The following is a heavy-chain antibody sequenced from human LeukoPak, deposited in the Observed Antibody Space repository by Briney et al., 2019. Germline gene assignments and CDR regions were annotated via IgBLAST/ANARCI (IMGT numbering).Heavy chain of an antibody. CDR2: INSDGSST. Sequence: GGSLRLSCAASGFIFSRHAMHWVRQAPGKGLVWVSRINSDGSSTSYADSVKGRFTISRDNAKNTLYLQMNSLRAEDTAVYYCARGWGVVVATNYYYGMDVWGQGTTVTVSS. CDR3: ARGWGVVVATNYYYGMDV. D-gene: IGHD2-15*01. J-gene: IGHJ6*02. CDR1: GFIFSRHA. V-gene: IGHV3-74*01.